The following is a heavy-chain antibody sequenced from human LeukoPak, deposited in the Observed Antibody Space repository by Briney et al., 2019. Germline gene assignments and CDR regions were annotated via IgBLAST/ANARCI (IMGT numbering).Heavy chain of an antibody. CDR3: ARDTGSSRDGYNEAFDI. J-gene: IGHJ3*02. CDR1: GGTFSSYA. CDR2: IIPILGIA. D-gene: IGHD2-2*01. V-gene: IGHV1-69*04. Sequence: GASVKVSCKASGGTFSSYAISWVRQAPGQGLEWMGRIIPILGIANYAQKFQGRVTITADKSTSTAYMELSSLRSEDTAVYYCARDTGSSRDGYNEAFDIWGQGTMVTVSS.